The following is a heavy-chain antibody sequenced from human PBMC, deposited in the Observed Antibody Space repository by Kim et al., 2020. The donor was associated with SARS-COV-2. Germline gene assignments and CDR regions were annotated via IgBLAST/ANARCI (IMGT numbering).Heavy chain of an antibody. CDR2: ININTRKP. CDR3: VREPQRLDY. V-gene: IGHV7-4-1*02. D-gene: IGHD6-25*01. CDR1: GYTFTSNG. J-gene: IGHJ4*02. Sequence: ASVKVSCKASGYTFTSNGINWVRQAPGQGLEWMGWININTRKPTYAQGFTGRFVFSLDTSVSTAYLQISSLEAEDTAVYYCVREPQRLDYWGQGTLVTVS.